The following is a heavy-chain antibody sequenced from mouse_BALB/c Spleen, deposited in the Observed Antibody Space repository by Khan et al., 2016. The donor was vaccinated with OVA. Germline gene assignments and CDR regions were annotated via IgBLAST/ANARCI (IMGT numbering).Heavy chain of an antibody. Sequence: VQLKESGPEPMKPGASVKISCKASGYSFTTYYIHWVKQSHGQSLEWIGYIDPFNGGTNYNQKFEGKATLTVDDSSSTAYMHLSSLTSEDSAVYFCTRLGTTAWFAYWGQGTLVTVSA. V-gene: IGHV1S135*01. CDR2: IDPFNGGT. D-gene: IGHD2-13*01. J-gene: IGHJ3*01. CDR1: GYSFTTYY. CDR3: TRLGTTAWFAY.